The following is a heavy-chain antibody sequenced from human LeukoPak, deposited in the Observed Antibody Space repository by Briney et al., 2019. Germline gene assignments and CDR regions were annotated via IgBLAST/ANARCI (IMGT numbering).Heavy chain of an antibody. CDR3: AKDARGAAAADDPLDI. J-gene: IGHJ3*02. D-gene: IGHD6-13*01. V-gene: IGHV3-23*01. Sequence: GGSLRLSCTASGFTFSSYTMTWVRQTPGKGLKWVSTITTGDGNTYYADSVKGRFTVSRDDSKNTLYLQMNSLRAEDTAVYYCAKDARGAAAADDPLDIWGQGTTVTVSS. CDR1: GFTFSSYT. CDR2: ITTGDGNT.